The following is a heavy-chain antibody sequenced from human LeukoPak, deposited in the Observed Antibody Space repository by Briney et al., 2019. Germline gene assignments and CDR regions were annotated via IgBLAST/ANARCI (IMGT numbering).Heavy chain of an antibody. D-gene: IGHD5-24*01. CDR2: IYYSGST. V-gene: IGHV4-39*01. CDR1: GGSISSSSYY. J-gene: IGHJ4*02. CDR3: ARHGGGYMSPLDF. Sequence: KPSETLSLTCTVSGGSISSSSYYWGWIRQPPGKGLEWIGSIYYSGSTYYNPSLKSRVTISVDTSKNQFSLKLSSVTAADTAVYYCARHGGGYMSPLDFWGQGTLVTVSS.